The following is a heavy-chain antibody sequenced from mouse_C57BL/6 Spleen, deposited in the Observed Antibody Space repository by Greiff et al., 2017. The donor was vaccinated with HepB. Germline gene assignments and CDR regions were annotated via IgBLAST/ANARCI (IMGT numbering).Heavy chain of an antibody. D-gene: IGHD1-1*01. Sequence: EVQLQQSGPELVKPGASVKISCKASGYSFTDYNMNWVKQSNGKSLEWIGVINPNYGTTSYNQKFKGKATLTVDKSSSTAYMPLNSLTSEDTAVYYCASRYYYGSSYDYWGQGTTLTVSS. V-gene: IGHV1-39*01. J-gene: IGHJ2*01. CDR1: GYSFTDYN. CDR3: ASRYYYGSSYDY. CDR2: INPNYGTT.